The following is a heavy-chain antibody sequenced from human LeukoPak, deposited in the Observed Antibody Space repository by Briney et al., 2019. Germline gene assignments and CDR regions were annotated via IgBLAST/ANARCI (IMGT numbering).Heavy chain of an antibody. CDR2: INHSGST. V-gene: IGHV4-34*01. CDR3: ARSPMVRGVIGY. D-gene: IGHD3-10*01. J-gene: IGHJ4*02. CDR1: GGSFSGYC. Sequence: SETLSLTCAVYGGSFSGYCWSWIRQPPGKGLEWIGEINHSGSTNYNPSLKSRVTISVDTSKNQFSLKLSSVTAADTAVYYCARSPMVRGVIGYWGQGTLVTVSS.